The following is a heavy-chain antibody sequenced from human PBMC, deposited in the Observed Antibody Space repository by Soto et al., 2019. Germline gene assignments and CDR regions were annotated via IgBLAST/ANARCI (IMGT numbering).Heavy chain of an antibody. J-gene: IGHJ4*02. CDR1: GYTFTSYG. D-gene: IGHD2-21*02. Sequence: ASVKVSCKASGYTFTSYGISWVRQAPGQGLEWMGWISAYNGNTNYAQKLQGRVTMTTDTSTSTAYMELRSLRSDDTAVYYCARTDIVVVTAIQAFDYWGPGTLLTVSS. CDR3: ARTDIVVVTAIQAFDY. CDR2: ISAYNGNT. V-gene: IGHV1-18*01.